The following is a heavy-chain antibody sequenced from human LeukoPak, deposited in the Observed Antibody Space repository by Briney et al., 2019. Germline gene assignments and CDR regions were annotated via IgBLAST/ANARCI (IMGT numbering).Heavy chain of an antibody. D-gene: IGHD2/OR15-2a*01. CDR3: AKTFGGDYFGS. J-gene: IGHJ4*02. CDR2: ISDSGDST. Sequence: GGSLRLSCATSEFSFNTYAMSWVRQSPGKGLEWVSTISDSGDSTYYADSVKGRFTISRHNSVNTLFLQMSSLRAEDTAVYYCAKTFGGDYFGSWGQGTLVTVSS. V-gene: IGHV3-23*01. CDR1: EFSFNTYA.